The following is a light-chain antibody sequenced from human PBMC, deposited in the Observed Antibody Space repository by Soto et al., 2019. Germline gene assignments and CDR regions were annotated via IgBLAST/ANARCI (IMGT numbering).Light chain of an antibody. Sequence: EIVLTQSPGTLSLSPGERATLSCRASQSVNSRFLAWYQQKPRQAPSLLIYGVYSKGTGIPDRFSGSVCGTVFSIIISKLEPEDFGVYYCQHYDGPPFTFGPGTKVDIK. V-gene: IGKV3-20*01. J-gene: IGKJ3*01. CDR1: QSVNSRF. CDR2: GVY. CDR3: QHYDGPPFT.